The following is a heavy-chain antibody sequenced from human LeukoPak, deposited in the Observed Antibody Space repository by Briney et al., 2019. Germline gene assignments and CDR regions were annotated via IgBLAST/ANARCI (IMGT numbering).Heavy chain of an antibody. CDR3: ARDDSSGYSSRGVFDI. V-gene: IGHV3-48*03. CDR2: ISSSGSTI. J-gene: IGHJ3*02. Sequence: GGSLRLSCAASGFTFSSYEMNWVRQAPGKGLEWVSYISSSGSTIYDADSVKGRFTISRDNAKNSLYLQMNSLRAEDTAVYYCARDDSSGYSSRGVFDIWGQGTMVTVSS. CDR1: GFTFSSYE. D-gene: IGHD3-22*01.